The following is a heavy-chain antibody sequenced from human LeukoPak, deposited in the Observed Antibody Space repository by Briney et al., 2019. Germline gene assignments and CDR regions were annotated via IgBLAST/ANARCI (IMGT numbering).Heavy chain of an antibody. Sequence: GGSLRLSCAASGFTFSSYWMSWVRQAPGKGLEWVANIKPDGSVTYYVDSAKGRFTISRDNAQNSVYLQLNSLRAEDTAVYYCARGFYYWGQGTLVTVSS. V-gene: IGHV3-7*03. CDR1: GFTFSSYW. J-gene: IGHJ4*02. CDR2: IKPDGSVT. CDR3: ARGFYY.